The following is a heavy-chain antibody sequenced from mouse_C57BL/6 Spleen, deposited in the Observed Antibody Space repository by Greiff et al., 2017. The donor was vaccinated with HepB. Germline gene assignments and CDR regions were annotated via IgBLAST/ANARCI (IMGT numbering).Heavy chain of an antibody. J-gene: IGHJ3*01. CDR2: IYPGSGST. V-gene: IGHV1-55*01. D-gene: IGHD2-1*01. CDR1: GYTFTSYW. CDR3: ARERNYEGFAY. Sequence: QVQLQQSGAELVKPGASVKMSCKASGYTFTSYWITWVKQRPGQGLEWIGDIYPGSGSTNYNEKFKSKATLTVEPSSSTAYMQLSSLTSEDSAVYYCARERNYEGFAYWGQGSLVTVSA.